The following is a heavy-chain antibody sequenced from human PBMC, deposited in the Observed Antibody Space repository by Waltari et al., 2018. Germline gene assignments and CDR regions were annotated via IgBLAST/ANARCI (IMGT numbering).Heavy chain of an antibody. J-gene: IGHJ6*03. Sequence: QVQLVQSGAEVKKPGASVKVSCKASGYTFTGYYMHWVRQAPGQGLEWMGWINPNSGGTNYAQKFQGRVTMTRDTSISTAYMELSRLRSDDTAVYYCARRAAAGHNYYYYYMDVWGKGTTVTVSS. D-gene: IGHD6-13*01. CDR2: INPNSGGT. V-gene: IGHV1-2*02. CDR1: GYTFTGYY. CDR3: ARRAAAGHNYYYYYMDV.